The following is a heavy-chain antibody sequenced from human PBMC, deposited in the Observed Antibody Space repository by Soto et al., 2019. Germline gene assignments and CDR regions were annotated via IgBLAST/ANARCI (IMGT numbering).Heavy chain of an antibody. CDR1: GYTFSDYR. D-gene: IGHD2-2*03. J-gene: IGHJ3*01. V-gene: IGHV5-10-1*01. CDR2: IDSSDSYI. CDR3: ANLDITFGSIDVFDL. Sequence: PGESLKISCQGSGYTFSDYRISWVRQMPGKGLEWLGTIDSSDSYITYSPSFQGHVTISADKSISTAFLRWTSLKSSDSAMYYRANLDITFGSIDVFDLWGQGTMVTV.